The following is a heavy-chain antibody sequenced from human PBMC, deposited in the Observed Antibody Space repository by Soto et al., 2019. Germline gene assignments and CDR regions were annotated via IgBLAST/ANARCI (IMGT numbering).Heavy chain of an antibody. CDR2: INPSGGST. V-gene: IGHV1-46*01. J-gene: IGHJ6*02. Sequence: ASVKVSCKASGYTFTSYYMHWVRQAPGQGLEWMGIINPSGGSTSYAQKFQGRVTMTRDTATSTVYMELSSLRSEDTAGYYWETNHICICSCSQHPYYPLDLSRQGTPVTVSS. CDR1: GYTFTSYY. D-gene: IGHD2-15*01. CDR3: ETNHICICSCSQHPYYPLDL.